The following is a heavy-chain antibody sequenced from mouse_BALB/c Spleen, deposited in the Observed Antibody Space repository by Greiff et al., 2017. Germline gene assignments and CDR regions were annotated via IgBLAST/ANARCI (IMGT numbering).Heavy chain of an antibody. J-gene: IGHJ4*01. D-gene: IGHD2-3*01. CDR1: GFTFSSYA. CDR2: ISSGGST. CDR3: AREGGYSYYAMDY. V-gene: IGHV5-6-5*01. Sequence: EVMLVESGGGLVKPGGSLKLSCAASGFTFSSYAMSWVRQTPEKRLEWVASISSGGSTYYPDSVKGRFTISRDNARNILYLQMSSLRSEDTAMYYCAREGGYSYYAMDYWGQGTSVTVSS.